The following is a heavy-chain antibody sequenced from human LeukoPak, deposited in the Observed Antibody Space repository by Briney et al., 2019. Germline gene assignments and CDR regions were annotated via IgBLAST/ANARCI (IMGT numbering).Heavy chain of an antibody. D-gene: IGHD3-10*01. CDR1: GFTFGDYA. Sequence: GGSLRLSCTASGFTFGDYAMSWFRQAPGKGLEWVGFIRSKGYDGGTTEYAASVKSRFTISRDDSKSIAYLQMNSLKTEDTAVYYCSRGRYGSPTYWYFDLWGRGTLVTVSS. CDR2: IRSKGYDGGTT. CDR3: SRGRYGSPTYWYFDL. J-gene: IGHJ2*01. V-gene: IGHV3-49*03.